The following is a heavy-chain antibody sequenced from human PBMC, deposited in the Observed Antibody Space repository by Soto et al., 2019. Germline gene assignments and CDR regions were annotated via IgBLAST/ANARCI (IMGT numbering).Heavy chain of an antibody. CDR3: ARGPLDQNESHRWPYNCFDP. Sequence: ASVKVSCKASGYTFTSYYMHWVRQAPGQGLEWMGIINPSGGSTSYAQKFQGRVTMTRDMSTSTVYMELSSLRSEDTAVYYCARGPLDQNESHRWPYNCFDPWGQGTLVTVSS. CDR1: GYTFTSYY. CDR2: INPSGGST. V-gene: IGHV1-46*01. D-gene: IGHD1-1*01. J-gene: IGHJ5*02.